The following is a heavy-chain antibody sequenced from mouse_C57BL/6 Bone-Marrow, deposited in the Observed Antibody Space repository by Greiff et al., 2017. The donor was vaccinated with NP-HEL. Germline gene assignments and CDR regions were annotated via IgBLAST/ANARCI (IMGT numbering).Heavy chain of an antibody. CDR3: AREGGKRTWFAY. Sequence: VQLQQSGAELARPGASVKLSCKASGYTFTSYGISWVKQRTGQGLEWIGEIYPRSGNTYYNEKFKGKATLTADKSSSTAYMELRSLTSEDSAVYFCAREGGKRTWFAYWGQGTLVTVSA. V-gene: IGHV1-81*01. CDR1: GYTFTSYG. J-gene: IGHJ3*01. CDR2: IYPRSGNT.